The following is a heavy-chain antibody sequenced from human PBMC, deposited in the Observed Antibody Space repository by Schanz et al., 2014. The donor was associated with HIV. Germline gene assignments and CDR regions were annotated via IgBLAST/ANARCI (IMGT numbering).Heavy chain of an antibody. Sequence: QMQLVESGGGLVKPGGSLRLSCAASGFTFSNYGMHWVRQAPGKGLEWVAAIWYDGSNKFYADSVKGRFTISRDNSKNTLYLQMNNLRAEDTAVYGCARQGLRFSFWLDYWGQGTPVTVS. D-gene: IGHD4-17*01. CDR3: ARQGLRFSFWLDY. V-gene: IGHV3-33*08. CDR1: GFTFSNYG. J-gene: IGHJ4*02. CDR2: IWYDGSNK.